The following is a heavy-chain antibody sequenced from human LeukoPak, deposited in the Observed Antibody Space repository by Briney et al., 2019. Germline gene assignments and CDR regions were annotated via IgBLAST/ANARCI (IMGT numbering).Heavy chain of an antibody. V-gene: IGHV3-23*01. CDR1: GFTFSSHA. CDR3: AKLFGVVIIPDYFDY. D-gene: IGHD3-3*01. Sequence: GGSLRLSCAASGFTFSSHAMSWVRQAPGKGPEWVSAISGSGGSTYYADSVKGRFTISRDNSKNTLYLQMNSLRAEDTAVYYCAKLFGVVIIPDYFDYWGQGTLVTVSS. CDR2: ISGSGGST. J-gene: IGHJ4*02.